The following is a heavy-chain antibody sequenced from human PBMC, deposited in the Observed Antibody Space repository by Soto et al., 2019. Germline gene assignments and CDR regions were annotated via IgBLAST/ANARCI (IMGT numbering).Heavy chain of an antibody. Sequence: QVQLVQSGAEVKKPGSSVKVSCKASGNTFIYSGVSWVRQAPGQGLEWLGRIIGGSATVHLAPKFQDRVTITADDSTSTAYMELSSLRSEDTAVYYCARGSCSSTSCYKEYYFDLWGQGTLVTVSS. V-gene: IGHV1-69*15. J-gene: IGHJ4*02. CDR1: GNTFIYSG. CDR3: ARGSCSSTSCYKEYYFDL. CDR2: IIGGSATV. D-gene: IGHD2-2*02.